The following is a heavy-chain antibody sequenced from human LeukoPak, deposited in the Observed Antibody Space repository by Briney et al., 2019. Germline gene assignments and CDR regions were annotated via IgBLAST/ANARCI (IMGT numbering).Heavy chain of an antibody. Sequence: ASVKVSCKVSGYTLTELSMHWVRQAPGKGLEWMGGFDPEDGETIYAQKFQGRVTMTEDTSTDTAYMELNSLRSEDTAVYYCATGVEKYQLLLPPFDYWGQGTLVTVSS. CDR3: ATGVEKYQLLLPPFDY. V-gene: IGHV1-24*01. D-gene: IGHD2-2*01. CDR1: GYTLTELS. CDR2: FDPEDGET. J-gene: IGHJ4*02.